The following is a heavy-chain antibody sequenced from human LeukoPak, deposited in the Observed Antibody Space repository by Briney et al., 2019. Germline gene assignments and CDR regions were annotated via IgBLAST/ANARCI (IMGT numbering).Heavy chain of an antibody. CDR2: IKQDGSEK. D-gene: IGHD6-19*01. V-gene: IGHV3-7*01. J-gene: IGHJ6*03. CDR3: ARVSSGWETGYYYYYYMDV. CDR1: GFTVSSYW. Sequence: QPGGSLRLSCAASGFTVSSYWVSWVRQARGKWLEWGANIKQDGSEKYYVYSVKGRFTISRDNAKNLQYLQMNSLRAEVTAVYYCARVSSGWETGYYYYYYMDVWGKGTTVTISS.